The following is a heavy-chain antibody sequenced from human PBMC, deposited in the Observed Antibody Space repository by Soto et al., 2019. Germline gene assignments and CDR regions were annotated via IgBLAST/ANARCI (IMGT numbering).Heavy chain of an antibody. Sequence: SESLSLTCSVCSGSLSKSYWSWFGQPAGRGRDWIGCISTSGHVVSKVSLRSRLSMSVDMSNNHFSLKLTSVTTADTAVYYCARDNNDFWSLYPLAFDYWGQGALVTVSS. CDR2: ISTSGHV. CDR3: ARDNNDFWSLYPLAFDY. V-gene: IGHV4-4*07. J-gene: IGHJ4*02. D-gene: IGHD3-3*01. CDR1: SGSLSKSY.